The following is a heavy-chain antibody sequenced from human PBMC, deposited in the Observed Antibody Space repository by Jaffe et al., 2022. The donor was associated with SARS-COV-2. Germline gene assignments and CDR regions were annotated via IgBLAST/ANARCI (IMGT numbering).Heavy chain of an antibody. CDR1: GFTFSSYW. J-gene: IGHJ4*02. Sequence: EVHLVESGGGLVQPGGSLRLSCAASGFTFSSYWMSWVRQAPGKGLEWVANIKQDGSEKYYVDSVKGRFSISRDNAKNSLYLQMNSLGAEDTAVYYCARDFVNIAMARFDYWGQGTLVTVSS. D-gene: IGHD5-18*01. V-gene: IGHV3-7*03. CDR3: ARDFVNIAMARFDY. CDR2: IKQDGSEK.